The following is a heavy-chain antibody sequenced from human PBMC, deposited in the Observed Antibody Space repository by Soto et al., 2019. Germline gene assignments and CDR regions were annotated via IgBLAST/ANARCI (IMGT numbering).Heavy chain of an antibody. J-gene: IGHJ6*02. V-gene: IGHV3-74*01. CDR1: GFTFSSYW. CDR2: INRDGSST. CDR3: ARGPIADRVYYYYYGRDV. Sequence: GGSLRLSCAASGFTFSSYWMHWVRQAPGKGLVWVSRINRDGSSTGYEDSVKGRFTISRDNAKNKLYLQMNSLRAEDTAVYYCARGPIADRVYYYYYGRDVWGQGTTVTVSS. D-gene: IGHD6-6*01.